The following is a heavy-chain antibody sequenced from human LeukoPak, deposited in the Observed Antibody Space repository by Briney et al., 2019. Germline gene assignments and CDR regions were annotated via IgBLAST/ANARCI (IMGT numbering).Heavy chain of an antibody. CDR3: ASFEWLQLRYYYMDV. J-gene: IGHJ6*03. CDR1: GFTFSSYW. V-gene: IGHV3-7*01. CDR2: IKQDGSEK. Sequence: GGSLRLSCAASGFTFSSYWMSWVRQAPGKGLEWVANIKQDGSEKYYVDSVKGRFTISRDNAKNSLYLQMNSLRAEDTAVYYCASFEWLQLRYYYMDVWGKGTTVTVSS. D-gene: IGHD5-12*01.